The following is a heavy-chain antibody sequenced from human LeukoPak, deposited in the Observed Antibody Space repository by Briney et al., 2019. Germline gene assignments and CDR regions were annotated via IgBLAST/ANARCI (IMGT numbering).Heavy chain of an antibody. CDR2: ISGSRGST. CDR3: AKDPYSYGPGYFEY. D-gene: IGHD5-18*01. Sequence: GGSPRLSCAASGYTFSSYAMSWVRQAPGKGLEWVSAISGSRGSTYYADSVKGRFTISRDNSKNTLYLQMNSLRAEDTAVYYCAKDPYSYGPGYFEYWGQGTLVTVSS. J-gene: IGHJ4*02. CDR1: GYTFSSYA. V-gene: IGHV3-23*01.